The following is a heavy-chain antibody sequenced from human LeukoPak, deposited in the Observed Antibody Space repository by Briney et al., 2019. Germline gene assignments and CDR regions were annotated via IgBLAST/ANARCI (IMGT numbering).Heavy chain of an antibody. D-gene: IGHD2-15*01. J-gene: IGHJ6*02. V-gene: IGHV1-18*01. CDR2: ISAYNGST. Sequence: ASVKVSCKASGYTFTSYGISWVRQAPGQGLEWMGWISAYNGSTNYAQKLQGRVTMTTDTSTSTAYMELRSLRSDDTAVYYCVKRGGRYYYYGMDVWGQGTTVTVSS. CDR3: VKRGGRYYYYGMDV. CDR1: GYTFTSYG.